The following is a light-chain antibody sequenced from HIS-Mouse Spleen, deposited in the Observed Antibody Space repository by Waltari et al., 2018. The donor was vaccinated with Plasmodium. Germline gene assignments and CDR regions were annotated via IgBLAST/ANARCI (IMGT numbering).Light chain of an antibody. CDR1: KLGDKY. CDR3: QAWDSSTVV. Sequence: SYELTQPPSVSVSPGQTASITCPGDKLGDKYACWYQQKPGQSPVLVIYQDSKRPSGIPGRFSGSNYGNTATLTISGTQAMDEADYYCQAWDSSTVVFGGGTKLTVL. J-gene: IGLJ2*01. CDR2: QDS. V-gene: IGLV3-1*01.